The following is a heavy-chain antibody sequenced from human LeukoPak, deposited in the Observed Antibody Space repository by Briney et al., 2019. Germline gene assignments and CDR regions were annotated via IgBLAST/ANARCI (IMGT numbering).Heavy chain of an antibody. Sequence: SETLSLTCAVYGGSSSGYYWSWIRQPPGKGLEWIGEINHSGSTNYNPSLKSRVTISVDTSKNQFSLKLNSVTAADTAVYYCARSKYYYGSGSYPEDYWGQGTLVTVSS. V-gene: IGHV4-34*01. D-gene: IGHD3-10*01. CDR1: GGSSSGYY. J-gene: IGHJ4*02. CDR3: ARSKYYYGSGSYPEDY. CDR2: INHSGST.